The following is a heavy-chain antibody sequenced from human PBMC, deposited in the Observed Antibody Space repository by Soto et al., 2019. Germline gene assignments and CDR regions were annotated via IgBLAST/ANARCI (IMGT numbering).Heavy chain of an antibody. V-gene: IGHV4-31*03. J-gene: IGHJ4*02. CDR1: GGSISSGGYY. CDR2: IYYSGST. Sequence: QVQLQESGPGLEKPSQTLSLTCTVSGGSISSGGYYWNWIRQHPGKGLEWIGYIYYSGSTYYNPSLKSRITISVDTSKNQFSLKLNSVTAADTAVYYCARGITMVRGVGLFYFDYWGQGTLVTVSS. D-gene: IGHD3-10*01. CDR3: ARGITMVRGVGLFYFDY.